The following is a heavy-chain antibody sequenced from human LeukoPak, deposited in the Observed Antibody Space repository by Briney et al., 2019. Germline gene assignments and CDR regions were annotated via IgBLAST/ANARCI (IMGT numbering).Heavy chain of an antibody. CDR2: INHSGST. CDR1: GGSFSGYY. J-gene: IGHJ1*01. V-gene: IGHV4-34*01. Sequence: PSETLSLTCAVYGGSFSGYYWSWIRQPPGKGLEWIGEINHSGSTNYNPSLKSRVTISVDTSKNQFSLKLRSVTAADTAVYYCARLTPRKWAHWGQGTLVTVSS. D-gene: IGHD2-8*01. CDR3: ARLTPRKWAH.